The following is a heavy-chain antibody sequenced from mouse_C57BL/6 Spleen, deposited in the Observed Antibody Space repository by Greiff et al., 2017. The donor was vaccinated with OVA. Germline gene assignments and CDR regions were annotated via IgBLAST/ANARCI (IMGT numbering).Heavy chain of an antibody. V-gene: IGHV1-55*01. D-gene: IGHD2-4*01. CDR2: IYPGSGST. J-gene: IGHJ3*01. CDR1: GYTFTSYW. Sequence: QVQLQQPGAELVKPGASVKMSCKASGYTFTSYWITWVKQRPGQGLEWIGDIYPGSGSTNYNEKFKSKATLTVDTSSSTAYMQLSSLPSEVSAVYYCAKEGDYDDWFAYWGQGTLVAVAA. CDR3: AKEGDYDDWFAY.